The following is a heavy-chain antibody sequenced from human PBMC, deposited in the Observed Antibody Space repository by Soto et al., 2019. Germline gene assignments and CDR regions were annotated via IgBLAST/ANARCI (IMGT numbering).Heavy chain of an antibody. V-gene: IGHV4-34*01. Sequence: SETLSLTCAVYGGSFSGYYWSWIRQPPGKGLEWIGEINHSGSTNYNPSLKSRVTISVDTSKNQFSLKLSSVTAADTAVYYCAGGVSGYDHFDYWGQGTLVTVSS. CDR3: AGGVSGYDHFDY. CDR1: GGSFSGYY. D-gene: IGHD5-12*01. J-gene: IGHJ4*02. CDR2: INHSGST.